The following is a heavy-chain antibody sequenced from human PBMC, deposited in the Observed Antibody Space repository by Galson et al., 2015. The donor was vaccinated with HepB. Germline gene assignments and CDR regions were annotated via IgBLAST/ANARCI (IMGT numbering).Heavy chain of an antibody. CDR2: ISSDGNNE. D-gene: IGHD3-3*01. J-gene: IGHJ5*02. V-gene: IGHV3-30-3*01. Sequence: SLRLSCAVSGPPFSIFGLHWVRQAPGKGLEWVSSISSDGNNESYVDSVRGRFSISRDNSKNMVYLHMSSLKTEDSAVYYCARDQTSSDFWSGHFWFDPWGQGTLVTVSS. CDR3: ARDQTSSDFWSGHFWFDP. CDR1: GPPFSIFG.